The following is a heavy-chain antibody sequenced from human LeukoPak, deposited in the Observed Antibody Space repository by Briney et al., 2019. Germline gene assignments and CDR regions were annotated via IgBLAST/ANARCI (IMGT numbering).Heavy chain of an antibody. Sequence: SQTLSLTCTVSGGSISSGGYYWSWIRQHPGKGLEWIGYIYYSGSTYYNPSLKSRVTISVDTSKNQFSLKLSSVTAADTAVYYCARHEAGLPFYYYYYGMDVWGQGTTVTVSS. D-gene: IGHD5/OR15-5a*01. CDR3: ARHEAGLPFYYYYYGMDV. J-gene: IGHJ6*02. V-gene: IGHV4-31*03. CDR2: IYYSGST. CDR1: GGSISSGGYY.